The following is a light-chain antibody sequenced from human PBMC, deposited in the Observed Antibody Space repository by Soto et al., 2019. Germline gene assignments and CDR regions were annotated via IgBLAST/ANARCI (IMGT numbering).Light chain of an antibody. CDR3: QQTYSDLRT. J-gene: IGKJ1*01. Sequence: DIQVTQSPSSLSASVGDRVTITCRASQSISHYLNWYQHKAGKAPRLLIYAASNLQSGVPSRFSGSRSGTDFTLTISSLQPEDFASYYCQQTYSDLRTFGQGTKVDIK. V-gene: IGKV1-39*01. CDR1: QSISHY. CDR2: AAS.